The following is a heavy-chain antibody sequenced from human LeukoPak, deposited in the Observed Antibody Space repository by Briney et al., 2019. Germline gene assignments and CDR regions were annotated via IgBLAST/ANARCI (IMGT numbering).Heavy chain of an antibody. J-gene: IGHJ4*02. V-gene: IGHV3-23*01. D-gene: IGHD5-12*01. CDR1: GFTFSSYA. Sequence: PGGSLRLSCAASGFTFSSYAMSWVRQAPGKGLEWVSAISGSGGSTYYADSVKGRFTISRDNSKNTLYLQMNSLRAEDTAVYYCALGYSGYAQPGGPFDYWGQGTLVTVSS. CDR2: ISGSGGST. CDR3: ALGYSGYAQPGGPFDY.